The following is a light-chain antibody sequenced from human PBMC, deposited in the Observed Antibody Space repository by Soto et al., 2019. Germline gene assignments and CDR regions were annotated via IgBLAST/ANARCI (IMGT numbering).Light chain of an antibody. Sequence: EIVLTQSPGTLSLSPGERATLSCMASQSVSSSYLAWYQQKPGQAPMLLIYGSSSRATGIPDRFSGSGSGTDFTLTISSLEPEDFAVYYCQQYGSSRITVGQGTRLEIK. V-gene: IGKV3-20*01. CDR3: QQYGSSRIT. CDR1: QSVSSSY. CDR2: GSS. J-gene: IGKJ5*01.